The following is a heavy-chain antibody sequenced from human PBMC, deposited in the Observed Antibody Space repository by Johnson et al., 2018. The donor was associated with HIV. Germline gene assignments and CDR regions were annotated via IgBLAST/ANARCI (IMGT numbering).Heavy chain of an antibody. CDR1: GFTFSSYA. CDR2: ISYDGSNK. Sequence: VVQPGRSLRLSCAASGFTFSSYAMHWVRQAPGKGLEWVAVISYDGSNKYYADSVKGRFTISRDNSKNTLYLQMNSLRAEDTAVYYCARDPFGALDGDAFDIWGQGTMVTVSS. CDR3: ARDPFGALDGDAFDI. D-gene: IGHD3-10*01. V-gene: IGHV3-30*04. J-gene: IGHJ3*02.